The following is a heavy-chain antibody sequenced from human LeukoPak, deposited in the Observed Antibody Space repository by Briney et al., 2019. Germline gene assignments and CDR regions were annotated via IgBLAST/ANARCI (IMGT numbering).Heavy chain of an antibody. CDR1: GFSVSTHY. CDR2: IYRGGTT. V-gene: IGHV3-53*01. J-gene: IGHJ6*02. CDR3: ARDNQGRYGMDV. Sequence: GGSLRLSCSASGFSVSTHYMSWVRQAPGKGLEWVSGIYRGGTTNYADSVKGRFTISRDNSKNTVFLQVNSLRAEDTAVYFCARDNQGRYGMDVWGQGTPVTVSS.